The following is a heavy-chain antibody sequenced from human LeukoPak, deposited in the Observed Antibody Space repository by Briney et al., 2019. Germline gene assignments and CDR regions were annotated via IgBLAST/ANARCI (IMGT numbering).Heavy chain of an antibody. Sequence: ASVKVSCKASGYTFTSYAMNWVRQAPGQGLEWMGWINTNTGNPTYAQGFTGRFVFSLDTSVSTAYLQISSLKAEDTAVYYCARDGAGGVIDYYGMDVWGQGTTVTVSS. D-gene: IGHD3-16*01. J-gene: IGHJ6*02. V-gene: IGHV7-4-1*02. CDR3: ARDGAGGVIDYYGMDV. CDR1: GYTFTSYA. CDR2: INTNTGNP.